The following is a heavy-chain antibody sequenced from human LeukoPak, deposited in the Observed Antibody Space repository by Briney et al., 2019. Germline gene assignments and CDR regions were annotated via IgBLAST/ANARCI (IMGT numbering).Heavy chain of an antibody. CDR1: GGSISSYY. J-gene: IGHJ6*03. D-gene: IGHD3-22*01. CDR2: IYYCGST. CDR3: ARVVVERGYYYYYMDV. Sequence: PSETLSLTCTVSGGSISSYYWSWIRQPPGKGLEWIGYIYYCGSTNYNPSLKSRVTISVDTSKNQFSLKLSSVTAADTAVYYCARVVVERGYYYYYMDVWGKGTTVTVSS. V-gene: IGHV4-59*08.